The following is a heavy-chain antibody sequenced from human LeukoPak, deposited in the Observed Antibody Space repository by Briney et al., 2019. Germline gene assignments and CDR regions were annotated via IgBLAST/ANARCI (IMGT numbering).Heavy chain of an antibody. V-gene: IGHV3-23*01. CDR1: GFNFSNYA. CDR3: AKARSGVGTASFNY. Sequence: GGSLRLSCAASGFNFSNYAMSWVRQAPGKGLEWVSAISGTGGSPYYADSVKGRFTISRDNSKNTLYLQMNSLRAEDTAVYYCAKARSGVGTASFNYWGQGTLGTGSS. D-gene: IGHD2-15*01. CDR2: ISGTGGSP. J-gene: IGHJ4*02.